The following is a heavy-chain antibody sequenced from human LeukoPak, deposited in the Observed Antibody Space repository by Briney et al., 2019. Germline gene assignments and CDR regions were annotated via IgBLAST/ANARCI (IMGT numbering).Heavy chain of an antibody. Sequence: PGGSLRLSCAASGFTVSSSYMSWVRQAPGKGLEWVSVIYSGGSTYYADSVKGRFTISRDNSKNTLYLQMNSLRAEDTAVYYCAREDDSSGYFDYWGQGTLVTVSS. D-gene: IGHD3-22*01. J-gene: IGHJ4*02. CDR1: GFTVSSSY. V-gene: IGHV3-53*01. CDR2: IYSGGST. CDR3: AREDDSSGYFDY.